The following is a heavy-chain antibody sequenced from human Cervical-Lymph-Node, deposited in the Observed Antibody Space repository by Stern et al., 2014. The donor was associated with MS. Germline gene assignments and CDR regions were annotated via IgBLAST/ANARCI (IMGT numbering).Heavy chain of an antibody. D-gene: IGHD5-24*01. CDR1: GASFTDYY. CDR3: ARGGRMATMFY. V-gene: IGHV4-59*01. J-gene: IGHJ4*02. CDR2: IHSSGST. Sequence: QVQLQESGPGLVKPSESLSLTCTVSGASFTDYYWSWIRQSPGKGLEWIGYIHSSGSTNYNPSLKSRVTISLATSKNQFSLKLSAVAAADTAVYYCARGGRMATMFYWGQGNLVTVSS.